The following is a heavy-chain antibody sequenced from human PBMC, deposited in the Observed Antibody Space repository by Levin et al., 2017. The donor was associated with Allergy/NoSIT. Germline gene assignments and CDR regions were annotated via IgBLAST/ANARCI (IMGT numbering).Heavy chain of an antibody. CDR3: ARDLARGYSSGWDIYFDY. CDR2: ISSSSSYI. D-gene: IGHD6-19*01. Sequence: GGSLRLSCAASGFTFSSYSMNWVRQAPGKGLEWVSSISSSSSYIYYADSVKGRFTISRDNAKNSLYLQMNSLRAEDTAVYYCARDLARGYSSGWDIYFDYWGQGTLVTVSS. V-gene: IGHV3-21*01. J-gene: IGHJ4*02. CDR1: GFTFSSYS.